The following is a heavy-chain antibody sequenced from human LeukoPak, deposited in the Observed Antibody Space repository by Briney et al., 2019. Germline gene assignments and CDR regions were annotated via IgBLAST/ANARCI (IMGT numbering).Heavy chain of an antibody. D-gene: IGHD6-6*01. CDR2: IKHSGST. J-gene: IGHJ6*03. CDR3: ARGRRTKIRYSSSSAAYYYYYMDV. Sequence: SETLSLTCAVYGGSFSGYYWSWLRQPPGKGLKWTGEIKHSGSTYYNPSLKSLVTISVDTSKNQFSLKLSSVTAADTAVYYCARGRRTKIRYSSSSAAYYYYYMDVCGKGTTVTVSS. V-gene: IGHV4-34*01. CDR1: GGSFSGYY.